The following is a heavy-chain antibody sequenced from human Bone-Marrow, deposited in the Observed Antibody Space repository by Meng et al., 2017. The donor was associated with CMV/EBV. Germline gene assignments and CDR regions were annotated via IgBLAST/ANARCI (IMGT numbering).Heavy chain of an antibody. CDR3: ARDGYGSGSYFAFDI. D-gene: IGHD3-10*01. CDR1: GFTFSSYS. Sequence: GESLKISCAASGFTFSSYSMNWVRQAPGKGLEWVSSISSSSSYIYYADSVKGRFTISRDNAKNSLYLQMSSLRAEDTAVYYCARDGYGSGSYFAFDIWGQGTMVTVSS. CDR2: ISSSSSYI. J-gene: IGHJ3*02. V-gene: IGHV3-21*01.